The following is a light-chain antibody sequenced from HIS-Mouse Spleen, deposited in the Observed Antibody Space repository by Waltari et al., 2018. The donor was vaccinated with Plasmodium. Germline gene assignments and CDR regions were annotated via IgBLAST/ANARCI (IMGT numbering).Light chain of an antibody. Sequence: SYELTQPLSVSVALGQTARITCGGNNIGSKNVHWYQQKPGQAPVLGISRDSNRPAGIPERLSGYNSGNTDTLTISRAQAGDEADYYCQVWDSSTVVFGGGTKLTVL. CDR1: NIGSKN. V-gene: IGLV3-9*01. J-gene: IGLJ2*01. CDR2: RDS. CDR3: QVWDSSTVV.